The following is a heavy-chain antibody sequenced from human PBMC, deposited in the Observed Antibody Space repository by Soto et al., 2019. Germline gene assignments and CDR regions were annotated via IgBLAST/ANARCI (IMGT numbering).Heavy chain of an antibody. D-gene: IGHD2-15*01. Sequence: ASVKVSCKASGYTFTSYAMHWVCQAPGQRLEWMGWINAGNGNTKYSRKFQGRVTITRDTSASTAYMELSSLRSEDTAVYYCARVGRYCSGGSCLSIDPWGQGTLVTAPQ. CDR2: INAGNGNT. CDR1: GYTFTSYA. J-gene: IGHJ5*02. CDR3: ARVGRYCSGGSCLSIDP. V-gene: IGHV1-3*01.